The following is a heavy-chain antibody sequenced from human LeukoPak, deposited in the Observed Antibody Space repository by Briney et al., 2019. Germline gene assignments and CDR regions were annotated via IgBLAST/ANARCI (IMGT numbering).Heavy chain of an antibody. CDR2: SRNKASSETT. V-gene: IGHV3-72*01. D-gene: IGHD1/OR15-1a*01. CDR1: GFSFSNHY. Sequence: GSQTLSCAVSGFSFSNHYIDWVRQPPGKGLEWVGRSRNKASSETTEYAASVEGRFTISRDVSDRSLYLQMNRLRTEGMAVYYCGRIAINANNGVDVWGEGNTVTVSS. J-gene: IGHJ6*01. CDR3: GRIAINANNGVDV.